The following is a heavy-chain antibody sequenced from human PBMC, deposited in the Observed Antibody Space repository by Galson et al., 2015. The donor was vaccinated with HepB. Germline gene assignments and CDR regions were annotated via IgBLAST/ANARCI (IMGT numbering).Heavy chain of an antibody. CDR3: ARLPYSDYGS. Sequence: SLRLSCAASGFTVSSDFMSWVRQSPEKGLEWVSVSYSDGSTYYADSVKGRFTISRDNSKNTLFLQMNTLRVDDTAVYYCARLPYSDYGSWGQGTLVTVSS. D-gene: IGHD5-12*01. J-gene: IGHJ5*02. CDR2: SYSDGST. V-gene: IGHV3-53*01. CDR1: GFTVSSDF.